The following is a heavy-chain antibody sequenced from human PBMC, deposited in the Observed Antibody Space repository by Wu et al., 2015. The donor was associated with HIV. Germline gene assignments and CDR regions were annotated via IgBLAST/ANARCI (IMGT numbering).Heavy chain of an antibody. CDR1: GYTFIGYY. D-gene: IGHD6-19*01. Sequence: QVQLVQSGAEVKKPGASVRVSCKASGYTFIGYYMHWVRQAPGQGLEWMGWINPNSGGTNYAQKFQGRVTMTRDTSISTAYMELSRLRSDDTAVYYCARFNKGSGWEYYYGMDVWGQGTTVTVSS. CDR2: INPNSGGT. J-gene: IGHJ6*02. V-gene: IGHV1-2*02. CDR3: ARFNKGSGWEYYYGMDV.